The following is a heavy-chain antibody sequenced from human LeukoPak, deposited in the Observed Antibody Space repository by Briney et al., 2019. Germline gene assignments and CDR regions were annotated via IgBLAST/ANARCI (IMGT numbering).Heavy chain of an antibody. D-gene: IGHD3-10*01. Sequence: GGSLRLSCAASGFTLSNSGMHWVRQAPGKGLEWVAIIWYDESNKFYGDSVKGRFTISRDNSKNTLFLQMSDLRAEDTAVYYCARGEYHYGMDVWGQGTTVTVSS. V-gene: IGHV3-33*01. CDR3: ARGEYHYGMDV. CDR1: GFTLSNSG. CDR2: IWYDESNK. J-gene: IGHJ6*02.